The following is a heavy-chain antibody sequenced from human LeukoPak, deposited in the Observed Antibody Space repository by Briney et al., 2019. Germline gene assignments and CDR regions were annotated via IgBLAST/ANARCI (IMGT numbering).Heavy chain of an antibody. Sequence: PSETLSLTCTVSGYSISSGYYWGWIRQPPGKGLEWIGSIYHSGSTYYNPSLKSRVTLSVDTSKNQFSLKLSSVTAADTAVYYCASKGAGYRGWFDPWGQGTLVTVSS. CDR3: ASKGAGYRGWFDP. CDR1: GYSISSGYY. CDR2: IYHSGST. J-gene: IGHJ5*02. V-gene: IGHV4-38-2*02. D-gene: IGHD3-9*01.